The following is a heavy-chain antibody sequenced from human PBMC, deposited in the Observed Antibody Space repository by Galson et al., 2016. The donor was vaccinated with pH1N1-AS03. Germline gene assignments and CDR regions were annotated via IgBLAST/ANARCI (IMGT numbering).Heavy chain of an antibody. D-gene: IGHD1-26*01. CDR2: IYSDGST. J-gene: IGHJ4*02. CDR3: ARDPSSGSYYERDY. V-gene: IGHV3-66*02. CDR1: GFTVSVNY. Sequence: SLRLSCAASGFTVSVNYMNWVRQAPGKGLEWVSVIYSDGSTYYADSVKGRSTISRDKSKNTLYLQMSSLRTEDTAVYYCARDPSSGSYYERDYWGQGTLVAVSS.